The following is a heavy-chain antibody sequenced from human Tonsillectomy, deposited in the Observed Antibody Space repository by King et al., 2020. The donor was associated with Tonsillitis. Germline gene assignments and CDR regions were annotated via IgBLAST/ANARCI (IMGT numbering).Heavy chain of an antibody. V-gene: IGHV3-33*01. CDR2: IWYDGSNK. CDR1: GFTFSSYG. Sequence: VQLVESGGGVVQPGRSLRLSCAASGFTFSSYGMHWVRQAPGKGLEWVDVIWYDGSNKYYADSVKGRFTISREHSKNTLYMQMNSLRAEDTAVYYCARPRIAAAELYYYGMDVWGQGTTVTVSS. J-gene: IGHJ6*02. D-gene: IGHD6-13*01. CDR3: ARPRIAAAELYYYGMDV.